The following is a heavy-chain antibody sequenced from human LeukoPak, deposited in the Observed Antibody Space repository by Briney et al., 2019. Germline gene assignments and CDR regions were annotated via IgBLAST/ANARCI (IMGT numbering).Heavy chain of an antibody. Sequence: GGSQRLSCAASGYPFSEEYMSWIRQAPEKGLEWVSYISYSGTYTNYADSVRGRFTISRDYAKHSLYLQMNSLRAEDTAVYYCARSRGAGPGAYFGYWGQGTLVTVSS. CDR1: GYPFSEEY. CDR3: ARSRGAGPGAYFGY. J-gene: IGHJ4*02. V-gene: IGHV3-11*03. CDR2: ISYSGTYT. D-gene: IGHD6-19*01.